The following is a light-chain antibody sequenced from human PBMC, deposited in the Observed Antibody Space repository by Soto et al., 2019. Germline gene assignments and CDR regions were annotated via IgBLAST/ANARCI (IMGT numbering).Light chain of an antibody. CDR2: AVS. CDR1: SSDIGGYNY. Sequence: ALTQPPSASGSLGQSVTISCTGTSSDIGGYNYVSWYQQHPGKAPKLIIYAVSNRSSEVPGRFSGSKSGNTASLTVSGLLAEDEADYFCSSYAGTYTLVFGGGTKLTVL. V-gene: IGLV2-8*01. J-gene: IGLJ2*01. CDR3: SSYAGTYTLV.